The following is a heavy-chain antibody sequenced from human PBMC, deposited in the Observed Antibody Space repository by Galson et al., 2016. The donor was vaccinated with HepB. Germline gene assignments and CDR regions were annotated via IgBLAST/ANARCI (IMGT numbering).Heavy chain of an antibody. CDR1: GFTFSFYD. Sequence: SLRLSCAASGFTFSFYDMHWVRQVTGAGLEGISAIGTAPGDTYYSTSVKGRFTISRENAKNPLFLHLGSLRGGDTAVYYCARGKALWTTSRNYCLAVWGKGTPVTVSS. CDR2: IGTAPGDT. J-gene: IGHJ6*04. V-gene: IGHV3-13*01. CDR3: ARGKALWTTSRNYCLAV. D-gene: IGHD3-10*01.